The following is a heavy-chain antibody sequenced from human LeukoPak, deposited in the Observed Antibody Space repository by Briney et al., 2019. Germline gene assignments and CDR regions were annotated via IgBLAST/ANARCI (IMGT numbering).Heavy chain of an antibody. CDR3: ARDRGIVGATIWYFDL. Sequence: GGSLRLSWAASGFTFSNYAMHWVRQAPGKGLEWVAAIWYDGSNKYFADSVKGRFTLSRDNSKNTLYLQMNSLRAEDTAVYYCARDRGIVGATIWYFDLWGRGTLVTVSS. D-gene: IGHD1-26*01. V-gene: IGHV3-33*01. J-gene: IGHJ2*01. CDR1: GFTFSNYA. CDR2: IWYDGSNK.